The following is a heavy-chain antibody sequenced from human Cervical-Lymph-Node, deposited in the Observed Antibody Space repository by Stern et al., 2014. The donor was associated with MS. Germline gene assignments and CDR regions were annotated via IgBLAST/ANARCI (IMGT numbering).Heavy chain of an antibody. CDR2: FDPEDGET. Sequence: QMQLVQYGAEVKKPGASVKVSCKVSGYTLTELSMHWVRQAPGKGLEWMGGFDPEDGETIYAQKFQGRVTMTEDTSTDTAYMELSSLRSEDTAVYYCATPLTRYDSSGFDYWGQGTLVTVSS. V-gene: IGHV1-24*01. J-gene: IGHJ4*02. CDR3: ATPLTRYDSSGFDY. CDR1: GYTLTELS. D-gene: IGHD3-22*01.